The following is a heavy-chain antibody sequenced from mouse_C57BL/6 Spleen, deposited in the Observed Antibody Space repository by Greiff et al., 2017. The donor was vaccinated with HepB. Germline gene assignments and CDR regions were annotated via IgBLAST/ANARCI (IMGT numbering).Heavy chain of an antibody. Sequence: VHLVESGAELVRPGASVTLSCKASGYTFTDYEMHWVKQTPVHGLEWIGAIDPETGGTAYNQKFKGKAILTADKSSSTAYMELRSLTSEDSAVYYCTRDLTGTRDYWGQGTTLTVSS. CDR3: TRDLTGTRDY. D-gene: IGHD4-1*01. CDR2: IDPETGGT. V-gene: IGHV1-15*01. J-gene: IGHJ2*01. CDR1: GYTFTDYE.